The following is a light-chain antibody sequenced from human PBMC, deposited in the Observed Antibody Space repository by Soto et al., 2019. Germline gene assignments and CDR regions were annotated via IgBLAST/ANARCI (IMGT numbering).Light chain of an antibody. CDR1: QSISIW. Sequence: DVKVSRSSSALSASIRYRLTITVLSRQSISIWLAWYQQKPGKAPKLLIYDASILESGVPSRFSGSGSGTEFTLTISSLQPDDFAAYCLQQYNSYRTFGQGTKVAIK. V-gene: IGKV1-5*01. CDR2: DAS. J-gene: IGKJ1*01. CDR3: QQYNSYRT.